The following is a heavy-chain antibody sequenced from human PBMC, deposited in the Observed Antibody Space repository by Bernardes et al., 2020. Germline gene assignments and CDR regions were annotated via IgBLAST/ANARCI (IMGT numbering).Heavy chain of an antibody. CDR1: GGSFSGYY. V-gene: IGHV4-34*01. CDR2: INHSGST. D-gene: IGHD5-12*01. Sequence: SETLSLTCAVYGGSFSGYYWSWIRQPPGKGLEWIGEINHSGSTNYNPSLKSRVTISVDTSKNQFSLKLSSVTAADTAVYYCAIGYSGYDYDVWGKGTTVTVSS. J-gene: IGHJ6*04. CDR3: AIGYSGYDYDV.